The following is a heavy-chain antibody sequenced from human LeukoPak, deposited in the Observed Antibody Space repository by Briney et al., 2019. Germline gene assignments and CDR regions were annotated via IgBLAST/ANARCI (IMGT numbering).Heavy chain of an antibody. CDR3: ARHIIRNDLFDP. J-gene: IGHJ5*02. CDR1: GDSISSGDYY. Sequence: SETLSLTCTVSGDSISSGDYYCDWIRQPPGKGLEWIGDINYSGGTYYNPSLKSRVTMSVNTSKTQFSLKLTSVTAADTAVYYCARHIIRNDLFDPWGQGTLVTVSS. V-gene: IGHV4-39*01. CDR2: INYSGGT. D-gene: IGHD1-14*01.